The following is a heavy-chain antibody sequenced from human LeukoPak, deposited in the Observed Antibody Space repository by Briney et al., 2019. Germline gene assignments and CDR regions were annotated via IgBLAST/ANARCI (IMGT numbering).Heavy chain of an antibody. D-gene: IGHD2-21*02. J-gene: IGHJ6*02. CDR1: GFTFSSYA. V-gene: IGHV3-23*01. Sequence: PGGSLRLSCAASGFTFSSYAMSWVRQAPGKGLEWVSAISGSGGTTYYADSVKGRFTISRDNSKNSLYLQMNSLRAEDTAVYYCAREGCGGDCYSYYYYGMDVWGQGTTVTVSS. CDR2: ISGSGGTT. CDR3: AREGCGGDCYSYYYYGMDV.